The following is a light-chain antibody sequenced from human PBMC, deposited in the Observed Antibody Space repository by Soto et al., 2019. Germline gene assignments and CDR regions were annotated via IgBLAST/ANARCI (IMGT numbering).Light chain of an antibody. J-gene: IGKJ4*01. CDR3: HQYHIYHVA. CDR1: QSVSTW. CDR2: KAS. Sequence: DIQMTQSPSTLSASVGDRVTITCRASQSVSTWLAGYEQKPGKATKLRIHKASTLENAVPSRFSGSGSGTDFTPTISSLQPDEYATYYCHQYHIYHVAFGGGTKVEIK. V-gene: IGKV1-5*03.